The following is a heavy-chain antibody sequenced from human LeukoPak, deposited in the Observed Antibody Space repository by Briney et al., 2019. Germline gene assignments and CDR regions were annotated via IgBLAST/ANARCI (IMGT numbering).Heavy chain of an antibody. Sequence: SETLSLTCTVSGGSTSPYHWGWIRQPPGKGLEWTGYIYHSGSTNYNPSLKSRVTISVDTSKNQFSLKLSSVTAADTAIYYCARAVSGRFDYWGQGTLVTVSS. CDR1: GGSTSPYH. D-gene: IGHD6-19*01. CDR2: IYHSGST. J-gene: IGHJ4*02. V-gene: IGHV4-59*08. CDR3: ARAVSGRFDY.